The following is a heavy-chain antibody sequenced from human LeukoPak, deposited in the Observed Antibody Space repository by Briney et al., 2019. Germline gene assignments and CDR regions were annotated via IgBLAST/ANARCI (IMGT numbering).Heavy chain of an antibody. CDR3: AKGQPPNSSGYYFHQSDYYMDV. V-gene: IGHV3-23*01. Sequence: PGGSLRLSCAASGFTFSSYAMSWVRQAPGKGLEWVSAISGSGGSTYYADSVKGRFTISRDNSKNTLYLQMNSLRAEDTAVYYCAKGQPPNSSGYYFHQSDYYMDVWGKGTTVTISS. D-gene: IGHD3-22*01. J-gene: IGHJ6*03. CDR1: GFTFSSYA. CDR2: ISGSGGST.